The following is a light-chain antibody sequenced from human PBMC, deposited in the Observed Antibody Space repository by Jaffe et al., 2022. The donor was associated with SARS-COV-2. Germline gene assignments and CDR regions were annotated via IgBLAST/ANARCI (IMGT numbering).Light chain of an antibody. V-gene: IGKV3-11*01. CDR2: GAS. Sequence: EIVLTQSPATLSLSPGERATLSCRASQSVSTYLAWYQQKPGQAPRLVIYGASNRATGIPARFSASGSGTDFTLTISSLQPEDFAVYYCQQRGSWYTFGQGTKLQIK. J-gene: IGKJ2*01. CDR1: QSVSTY. CDR3: QQRGSWYT.